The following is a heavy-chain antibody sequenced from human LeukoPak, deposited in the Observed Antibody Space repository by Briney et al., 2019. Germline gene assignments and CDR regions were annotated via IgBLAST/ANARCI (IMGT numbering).Heavy chain of an antibody. CDR2: INPNSGGT. D-gene: IGHD2-15*01. J-gene: IGHJ6*02. V-gene: IGHV1-2*02. CDR3: ARDGSYCSGGSCYESTYYYYGMDV. CDR1: GYTFTGYY. Sequence: GASVKVSCKASGYTFTGYYMHWVRQAPGQGLEWMGWINPNSGGTNYAQKFQGRVTMTRDTSISTAYMELSRLGSDDTAVYYCARDGSYCSGGSCYESTYYYYGMDVWGQGTTVTVSS.